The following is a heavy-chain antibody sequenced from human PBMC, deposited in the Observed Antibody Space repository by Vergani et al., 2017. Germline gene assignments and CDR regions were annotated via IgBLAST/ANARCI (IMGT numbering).Heavy chain of an antibody. CDR2: IIPILGIA. J-gene: IGHJ4*02. CDR3: ARDGYSSGWIVDY. Sequence: QVQLVQSGAEVKKPGSSVKVSCKASGGTFSSYAISWVRQAPGQGLEWMGRIIPILGIANYAQKFQGRVTITADKSTSTAYMELSSLRAEDTAVYYRARDGYSSGWIVDYWGQGTLVTVSS. CDR1: GGTFSSYA. D-gene: IGHD6-19*01. V-gene: IGHV1-69*04.